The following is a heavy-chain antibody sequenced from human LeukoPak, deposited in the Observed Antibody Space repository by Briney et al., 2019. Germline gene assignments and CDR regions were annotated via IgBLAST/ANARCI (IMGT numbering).Heavy chain of an antibody. CDR1: GFTFRTYD. J-gene: IGHJ5*02. D-gene: IGHD4-4*01. Sequence: GGSLRLSCAASGFTFRTYDMSWVRQAPGKGLEWVSTISASGGTTYYADSVKSRFTISRDNSKSTLFLRMNSLRAEDTALYYCAKGGPYSKLPFDPWGQGTLVTVFS. CDR2: ISASGGTT. CDR3: AKGGPYSKLPFDP. V-gene: IGHV3-23*01.